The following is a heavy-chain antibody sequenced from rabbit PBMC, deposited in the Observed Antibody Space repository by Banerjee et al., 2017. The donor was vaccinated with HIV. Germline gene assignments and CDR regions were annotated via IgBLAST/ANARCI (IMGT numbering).Heavy chain of an antibody. V-gene: IGHV1S45*01. CDR3: ARGDGAYAGYDGL. CDR1: GFDFSSNA. Sequence: QEQLVESGGGLVQPEGSLTLTCKASGFDFSSNAMCWVRQAPGKGLEWIACIYAGSSGMTYYASWATGRFTISETSSTTVTLRMTSLTAADTATYFCARGDGAYAGYDGLWGPGTLVTVS. CDR2: IYAGSSGMT. D-gene: IGHD7-1*01. J-gene: IGHJ4*01.